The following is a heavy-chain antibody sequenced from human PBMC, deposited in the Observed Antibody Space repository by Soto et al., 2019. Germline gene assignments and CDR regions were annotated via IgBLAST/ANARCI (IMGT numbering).Heavy chain of an antibody. CDR3: ARGDSSSWAYFDY. CDR2: IIPILGIA. CDR1: GGTFSSYT. J-gene: IGHJ4*02. V-gene: IGHV1-69*02. D-gene: IGHD6-13*01. Sequence: QVQLVQSGAEVKKPGSSVKVSCKASGGTFSSYTISWVRQAPGQGLEWMGRIIPILGIANYAQKFQGRVTTTTDXXTSTAYMELSSLRSEDTAVYYCARGDSSSWAYFDYWGQGTLVTVSS.